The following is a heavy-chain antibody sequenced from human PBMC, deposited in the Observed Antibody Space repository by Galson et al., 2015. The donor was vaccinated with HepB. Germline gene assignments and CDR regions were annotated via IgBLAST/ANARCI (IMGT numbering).Heavy chain of an antibody. J-gene: IGHJ4*02. CDR2: IYPGDSDT. CDR3: TTDAGSHREFDY. CDR1: GYSFTSYW. Sequence: QSGAEVKKPGESLKISCKGSGYSFTSYWIGWVRQMPGKGLEWMGIIYPGDSDTRYSPSFQGQVTISADKSISTAYLQMDSLKTEDTAVYYCTTDAGSHREFDYWGQGTLVTVSS. V-gene: IGHV5-51*01. D-gene: IGHD1-14*01.